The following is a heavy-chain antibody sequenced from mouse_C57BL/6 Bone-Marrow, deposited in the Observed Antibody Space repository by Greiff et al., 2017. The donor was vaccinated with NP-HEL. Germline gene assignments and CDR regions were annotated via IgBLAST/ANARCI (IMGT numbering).Heavy chain of an antibody. CDR3: VRHGSSGLAY. V-gene: IGHV10-1*01. D-gene: IGHD3-2*02. CDR2: IRSKSNNYAT. CDR1: GFSFNTYA. Sequence: EVQLVESGGGLVQPKGSLKLSCAASGFSFNTYAMNWVRQAPGKGLEWVARIRSKSNNYATYYADSVKDRFTISRDDSESMLYLQMNNLKTEDTAMYYCVRHGSSGLAYWGQGTLVTVSA. J-gene: IGHJ3*01.